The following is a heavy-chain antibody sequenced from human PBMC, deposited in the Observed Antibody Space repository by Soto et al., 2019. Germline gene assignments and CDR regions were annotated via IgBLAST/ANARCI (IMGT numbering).Heavy chain of an antibody. Sequence: SETLSLTCTVSGGSISSYYWNWIRQPPGKGLEWIGYIYHSGSTYYNPSLKSRVTISVDRSKNQFSLKLSSVTAADTAVYYCASSYFTVTTMDYWGQGTLVTVSS. CDR3: ASSYFTVTTMDY. J-gene: IGHJ4*02. D-gene: IGHD4-17*01. CDR2: IYHSGST. CDR1: GGSISSYY. V-gene: IGHV4-59*12.